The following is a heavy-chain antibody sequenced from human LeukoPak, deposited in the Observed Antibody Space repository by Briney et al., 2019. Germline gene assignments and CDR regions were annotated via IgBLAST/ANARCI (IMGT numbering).Heavy chain of an antibody. V-gene: IGHV3-23*01. J-gene: IGHJ4*02. D-gene: IGHD2-15*01. CDR3: AKGSSGYSKIFDY. CDR2: VSGSGGST. CDR1: GFTFSNYA. Sequence: GRSLRLSCAASGFTFSNYAMRWVSQAPGKGLEWVSGVSGSGGSTYYADSVKGRFTVSRDNSKNTLYLQMNTLRAEDTAVYYCAKGSSGYSKIFDYWGQGTLVTVSS.